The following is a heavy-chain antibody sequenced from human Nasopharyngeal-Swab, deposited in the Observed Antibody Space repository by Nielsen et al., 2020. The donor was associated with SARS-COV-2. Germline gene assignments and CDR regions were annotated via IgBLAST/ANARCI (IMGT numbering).Heavy chain of an antibody. D-gene: IGHD3-22*01. CDR2: ISSSGSTI. J-gene: IGHJ3*02. V-gene: IGHV3-48*03. Sequence: GSLSLSCAASGFTFSSYEMNWVRQAPGKGLEWVSYISSSGSTIYYADSVKGRFTISRDNAKNSLYLQMNSLRAEDTAVYYCAREGENDSSGYFSDAFDIWGQGTMVTVSS. CDR3: AREGENDSSGYFSDAFDI. CDR1: GFTFSSYE.